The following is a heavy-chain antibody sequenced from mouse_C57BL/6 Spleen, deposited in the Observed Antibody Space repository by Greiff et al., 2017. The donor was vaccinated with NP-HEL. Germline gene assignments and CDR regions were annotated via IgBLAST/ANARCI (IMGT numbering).Heavy chain of an antibody. CDR3: ARKGWDEGFDY. CDR1: GYTFTDYN. Sequence: EVQLQESGPELVKPGASVKMSCKASGYTFTDYNMHWVKQSHGKSLEWIGYINPNNGGTSYNQKFKGKATLTVNKSSSTAYMELRSLTSEDSAVYYCARKGWDEGFDYWGQGTTLTVSS. CDR2: INPNNGGT. V-gene: IGHV1-22*01. D-gene: IGHD4-1*01. J-gene: IGHJ2*01.